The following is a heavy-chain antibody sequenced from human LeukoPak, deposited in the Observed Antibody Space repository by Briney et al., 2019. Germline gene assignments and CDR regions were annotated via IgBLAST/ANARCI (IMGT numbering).Heavy chain of an antibody. D-gene: IGHD6-13*01. CDR2: VYYSGST. CDR1: GGSVSSGSHY. J-gene: IGHJ3*02. V-gene: IGHV4-61*01. Sequence: SETLSLTCPVSGGSVSSGSHYWSWIRQPPGKGLEWIGHVYYSGSTSYNPSLKSRVTISVDTSKNQFSLKLSSVTAADTAVYYCSGGPGYSSSWYFDIWGQGTMVTVSS. CDR3: SGGPGYSSSWYFDI.